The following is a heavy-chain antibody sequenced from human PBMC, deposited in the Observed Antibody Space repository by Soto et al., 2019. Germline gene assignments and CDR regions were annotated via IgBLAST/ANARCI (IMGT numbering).Heavy chain of an antibody. J-gene: IGHJ5*02. CDR2: VFRNGST. CDR3: ARTTIGVAGTAWFDP. Sequence: SETLSLTCGVSGYSISSGYYWGWIRQSPGKGLEWIGSVFRNGSTSYNPSLKSRVTISVDTSKNQFSLKLNSVTAADTAVYYCARTTIGVAGTAWFDPWGQGTRVTVSS. CDR1: GYSISSGYY. V-gene: IGHV4-38-2*01. D-gene: IGHD6-19*01.